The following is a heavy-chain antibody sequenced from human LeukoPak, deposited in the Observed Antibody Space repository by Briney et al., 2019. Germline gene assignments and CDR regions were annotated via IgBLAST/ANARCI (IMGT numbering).Heavy chain of an antibody. J-gene: IGHJ4*02. CDR2: IYYSGST. CDR1: RGAVSGYY. CDR3: ARVDYSNPSY. D-gene: IGHD4-11*01. V-gene: IGHV4-59*02. Sequence: PSETLSLTCTVSRGAVSGYYWSWIRQPPGKGLEWIGYIYYSGSTNYNPSLKSRVAISIDTSKKQFSLKLSSVTASDTGVYYCARVDYSNPSYWGQGTLVTVSS.